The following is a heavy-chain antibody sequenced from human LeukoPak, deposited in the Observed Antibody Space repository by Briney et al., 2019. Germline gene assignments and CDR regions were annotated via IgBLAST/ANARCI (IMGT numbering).Heavy chain of an antibody. J-gene: IGHJ5*02. CDR3: ARDLTGSYPA. Sequence: SVKVSCKASGGTFSSYAISWVRQAPGQGLEWMGRIIPIFGTANYAQKLQGRVTITTDESTSTAYMELSSLRSEDTAVYYCARDLTGSYPAWGQGTLVTVSS. V-gene: IGHV1-69*05. D-gene: IGHD2-15*01. CDR2: IIPIFGTA. CDR1: GGTFSSYA.